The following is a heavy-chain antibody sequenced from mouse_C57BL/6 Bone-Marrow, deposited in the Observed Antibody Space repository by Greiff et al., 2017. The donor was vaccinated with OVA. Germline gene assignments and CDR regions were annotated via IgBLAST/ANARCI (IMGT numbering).Heavy chain of an antibody. CDR3: AGGNPAWFGC. J-gene: IGHJ3*01. CDR1: GYAFSSSW. CDR2: IYPGDGDT. Sequence: VQLQQSGPELVKPGASVKISCKASGYAFSSSWMNWVKQRPGKGLEWIGRIYPGDGDTNYNGKFKGKATLTADKSSSTAYMQLSSLTSEDSAVYFCAGGNPAWFGCWGQGALVTVSA. V-gene: IGHV1-82*01. D-gene: IGHD1-1*02.